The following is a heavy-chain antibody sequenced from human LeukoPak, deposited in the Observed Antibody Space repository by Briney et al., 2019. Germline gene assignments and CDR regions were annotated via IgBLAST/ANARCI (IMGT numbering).Heavy chain of an antibody. V-gene: IGHV1-2*02. D-gene: IGHD4-17*01. J-gene: IGHJ4*02. CDR2: INPNSGGT. CDR3: ARLDYGDYGGGDY. Sequence: ASVNVSFKSSGYTFTGYYMHWVRQAPGQGLEGMGWINPNSGGTNYAQKFQGRVTMTRDTSISTAYMELSRLRSDDTAVYYCARLDYGDYGGGDYWGQGTLVTVSS. CDR1: GYTFTGYY.